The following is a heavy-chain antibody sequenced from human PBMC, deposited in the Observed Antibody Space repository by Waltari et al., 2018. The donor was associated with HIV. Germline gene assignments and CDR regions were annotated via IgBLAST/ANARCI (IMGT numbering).Heavy chain of an antibody. CDR3: AGYGSGSYYNNWFDP. CDR2: IYTSGST. J-gene: IGHJ5*02. V-gene: IGHV4-4*07. Sequence: QVQLQESGPGLVKPSETLSLTCTVSGGSISSYYWSWLRQPAGKGLEWIGRIYTSGSTTCHPSLRVRGTMSVDTSKNQFSLKLSSVTAADTAVYYCAGYGSGSYYNNWFDPWGQGTLVTVSS. CDR1: GGSISSYY. D-gene: IGHD3-10*01.